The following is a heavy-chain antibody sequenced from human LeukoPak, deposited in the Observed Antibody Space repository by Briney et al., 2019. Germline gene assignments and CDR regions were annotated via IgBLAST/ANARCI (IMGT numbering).Heavy chain of an antibody. CDR3: ARYILSGYSNWFDP. D-gene: IGHD3-9*01. Sequence: ASVNVSCKASGYTFTNYDINWVRQATGQGLEWMGGMNPNSGDTGYAQKFQGRVTITRNTSTSTAYMELNSLRSEDTAVYYCARYILSGYSNWFDPWGQGTLVTVSS. J-gene: IGHJ5*02. CDR2: MNPNSGDT. CDR1: GYTFTNYD. V-gene: IGHV1-8*03.